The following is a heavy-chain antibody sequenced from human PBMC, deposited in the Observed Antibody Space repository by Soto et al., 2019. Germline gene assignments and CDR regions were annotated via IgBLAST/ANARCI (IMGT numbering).Heavy chain of an antibody. Sequence: AGGSLILSCVVSGFTFSSYAMNWVRQAPGKGLEWVSAISGSGGSTYYADSVKGRFIISRDNFKKALYLQMNSLRAEDTAVYYCANRRKDSSGSFDACDIWGQGTMVTVSS. CDR2: ISGSGGST. D-gene: IGHD3-22*01. CDR1: GFTFSSYA. J-gene: IGHJ3*02. V-gene: IGHV3-23*01. CDR3: ANRRKDSSGSFDACDI.